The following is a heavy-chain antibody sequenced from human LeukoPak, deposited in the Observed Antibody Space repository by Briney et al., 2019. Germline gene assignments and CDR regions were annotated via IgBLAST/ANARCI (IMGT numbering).Heavy chain of an antibody. V-gene: IGHV3-74*01. Sequence: GGSLRLSCAASGFTFSSYWMHWVRQTPGKGLMWVARIKSDGSTIYADSVQGRFTISRDNAKNTVYLQMNSLRVDDTAIYYCTRAITYFYGAVTYDWFDSWGQGTRVTVSS. CDR2: IKSDGST. CDR1: GFTFSSYW. CDR3: TRAITYFYGAVTYDWFDS. D-gene: IGHD3-10*01. J-gene: IGHJ5*01.